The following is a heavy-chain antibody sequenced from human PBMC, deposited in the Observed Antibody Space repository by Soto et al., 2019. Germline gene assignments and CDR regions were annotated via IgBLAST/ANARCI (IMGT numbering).Heavy chain of an antibody. J-gene: IGHJ4*02. Sequence: SGPTLVNPTQTLTLTCAFSGFSLTTTGAGVAWIRQSPGKALEWLALIYWNDDRRYSPSLKSRLTVTRDTSKDQVVLTLTNMDPVDSGTYFCAHRSSLTLFGTSGYILDHWGQGTPVTVSS. D-gene: IGHD3-22*01. CDR1: GFSLTTTGAG. V-gene: IGHV2-5*01. CDR3: AHRSSLTLFGTSGYILDH. CDR2: IYWNDDR.